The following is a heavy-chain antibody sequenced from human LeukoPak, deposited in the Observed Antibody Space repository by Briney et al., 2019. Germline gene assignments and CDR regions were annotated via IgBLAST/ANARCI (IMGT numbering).Heavy chain of an antibody. V-gene: IGHV3-21*03. Sequence: GGSLRLSCAASGFTFSSYYFNWVRQAPGKGLEWVSSISSGSTYIYYADSVKGRFTISRDNAKNSLSLQMNSLRAEDTAVYYCARDISSWEKGVVDYWGQGTLVTVAS. CDR1: GFTFSSYY. CDR3: ARDISSWEKGVVDY. J-gene: IGHJ4*02. CDR2: ISSGSTYI. D-gene: IGHD6-13*01.